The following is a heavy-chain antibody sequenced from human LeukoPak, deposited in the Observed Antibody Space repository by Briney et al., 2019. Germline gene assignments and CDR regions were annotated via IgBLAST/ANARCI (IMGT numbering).Heavy chain of an antibody. CDR3: AREREERQWQADYFDY. CDR1: GYTFTSYG. Sequence: ASVTVSCKASGYTFTSYGISWVRQPPGQGLEWMGWISAYNGNTNYAQKLQGRVTMTTDTSTSTAYMELRSLRSDDTAVYYCAREREERQWQADYFDYWGQGTLVTVSS. V-gene: IGHV1-18*04. D-gene: IGHD6-19*01. J-gene: IGHJ4*02. CDR2: ISAYNGNT.